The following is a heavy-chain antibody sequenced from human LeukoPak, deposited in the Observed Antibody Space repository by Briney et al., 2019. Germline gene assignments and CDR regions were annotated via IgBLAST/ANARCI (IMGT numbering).Heavy chain of an antibody. Sequence: PGGSLRLSCAASGFTFSSYAISWVRQAPGKGLEWVSSISGDGYTTFYADSVKGRFTISRDNSKNTPYLRMNSLRADDTALYFCANRGDYGAYWGQGTLVTVSS. D-gene: IGHD3-10*01. CDR3: ANRGDYGAY. CDR1: GFTFSSYA. V-gene: IGHV3-23*01. J-gene: IGHJ4*02. CDR2: ISGDGYTT.